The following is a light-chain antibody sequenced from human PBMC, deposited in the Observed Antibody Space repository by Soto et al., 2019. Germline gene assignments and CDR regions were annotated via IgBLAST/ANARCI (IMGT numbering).Light chain of an antibody. CDR3: SLFASSDTWV. CDR2: DVI. J-gene: IGLJ3*02. CDR1: SSDVGDYEH. V-gene: IGLV2-18*01. Sequence: QSALTQPPSVSGSPGQSVTISCTVTSSDVGDYEHVSWYQLHPGTAPKLLISDVINRPSGVPDRFSGSKSGNTPSLTISGLQAEDEADYYCSLFASSDTWVFGGGTKLTVL.